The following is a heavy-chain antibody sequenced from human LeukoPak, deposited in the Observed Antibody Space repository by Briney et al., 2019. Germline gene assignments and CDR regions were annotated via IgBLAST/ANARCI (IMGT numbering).Heavy chain of an antibody. V-gene: IGHV3-7*01. CDR1: GFTFSSYW. D-gene: IGHD6-13*01. J-gene: IGHJ4*02. CDR3: ARAGGARSSWSY. CDR2: IKQDGSET. Sequence: GGSLRLSCAASGFTFSSYWMNWVRQAPGKGLEWVANIKQDGSETYYVDSVKGRFTISRDNAKNSLNLQMNSLRAEDTAVYYCARAGGARSSWSYWGQGTLVTVS.